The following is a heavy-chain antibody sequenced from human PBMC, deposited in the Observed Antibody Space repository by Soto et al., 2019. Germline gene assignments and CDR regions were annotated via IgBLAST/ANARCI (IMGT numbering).Heavy chain of an antibody. Sequence: QVQLVQSGAEEKKPGASVKVSCKASGYTFTSYAMHWVRQAPGQRLEWMGWINAGNGNTKYSQKFQGRVTITRDTSAITAYTELSSLTSEDTAGYYCSRAVAVAADFDYRGKGALGSVST. CDR1: GYTFTSYA. CDR3: SRAVAVAADFDY. J-gene: IGHJ4*02. V-gene: IGHV1-3*05. D-gene: IGHD6-19*01. CDR2: INAGNGNT.